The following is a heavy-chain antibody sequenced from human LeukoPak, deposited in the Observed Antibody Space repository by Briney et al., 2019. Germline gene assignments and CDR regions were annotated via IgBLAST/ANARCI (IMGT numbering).Heavy chain of an antibody. V-gene: IGHV3-74*01. CDR3: ASINWWEQTVIDN. CDR2: INTDGGST. D-gene: IGHD1-26*01. Sequence: GGSLRLSCAASGFTFGSYWMHWVRQAPGKGLVWVSRINTDGGSTTYADSRKGRFTISRDNARNSLYLQMSSLRAEDTGVYYCASINWWEQTVIDNWGQGTLVTVSS. J-gene: IGHJ4*02. CDR1: GFTFGSYW.